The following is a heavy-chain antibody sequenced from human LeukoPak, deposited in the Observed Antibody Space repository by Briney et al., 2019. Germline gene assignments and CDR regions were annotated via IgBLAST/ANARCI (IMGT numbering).Heavy chain of an antibody. CDR3: AKDGDPDY. V-gene: IGHV3-30*18. CDR1: GFTFSSYG. CDR2: ITYDGSEK. D-gene: IGHD7-27*01. J-gene: IGHJ4*02. Sequence: PGGSLRLSCAGSGFTFSSYGIHWVRQAPGKGLEWVAVITYDGSEKYYADSVKGRFTISRDNSKNTLYLQMNSLRVEDTAVHYCAKDGDPDYWGQGTLVTVSS.